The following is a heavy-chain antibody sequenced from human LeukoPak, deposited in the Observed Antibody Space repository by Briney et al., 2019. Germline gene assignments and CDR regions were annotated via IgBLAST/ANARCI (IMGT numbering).Heavy chain of an antibody. CDR1: GGTFSSYA. D-gene: IGHD3-22*01. J-gene: IGHJ4*02. CDR3: ARWSQYYYDSSGYYYEYYFDY. Sequence: STVKVSCKASGGTFSSYAISWVRQAPGQGLEWMGGIIPIFGTANYAQMFQGRVTITTDESTSTAYMELSSLRSEDTAVHYCARWSQYYYDSSGYYYEYYFDYWGQGTLVTVSS. CDR2: IIPIFGTA. V-gene: IGHV1-69*05.